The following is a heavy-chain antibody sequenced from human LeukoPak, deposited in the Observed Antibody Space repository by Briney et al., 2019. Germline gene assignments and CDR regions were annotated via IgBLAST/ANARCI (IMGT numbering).Heavy chain of an antibody. D-gene: IGHD5-18*01. J-gene: IGHJ4*02. Sequence: GGSLRLSCAASGFTFSGSAIHWVRQASGKGLEWVGRIRSKANNYATGYAESVKGRFTISRDDAKNTAYLQMNRLKTEDTAVYYCATQGYSSGSKFEYWGQGTLVSVSS. V-gene: IGHV3-73*01. CDR2: IRSKANNYAT. CDR1: GFTFSGSA. CDR3: ATQGYSSGSKFEY.